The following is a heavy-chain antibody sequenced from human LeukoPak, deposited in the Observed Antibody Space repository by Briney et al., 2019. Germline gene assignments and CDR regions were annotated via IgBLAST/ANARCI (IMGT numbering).Heavy chain of an antibody. V-gene: IGHV3-21*04. D-gene: IGHD2-15*01. CDR1: GFTFSSYS. CDR3: ARVLRYCSGGNCYSGGLGYMDV. CDR2: ISTSSSYI. Sequence: GGSLRLSCAASGFTFSSYSMNWVRQAPGKGLEWVSSISTSSSYIYYADSVKGRFTVSRDNAKNSLFLQMNSLRAEDTAVYYCARVLRYCSGGNCYSGGLGYMDVWGKGTTVTISS. J-gene: IGHJ6*03.